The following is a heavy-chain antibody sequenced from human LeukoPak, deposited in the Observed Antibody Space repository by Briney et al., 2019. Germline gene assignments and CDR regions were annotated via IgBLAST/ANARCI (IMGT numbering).Heavy chain of an antibody. CDR3: ARDGYTPKTGSDYYFDY. D-gene: IGHD5-24*01. Sequence: ASVKVSCQASGYTFTSYYMHWVRQAPGQGLEWMGIINPSGGSTSYAQKFQGRVTMTRDTSTSTVYMELSSLRSEDTAVYYCARDGYTPKTGSDYYFDYWGQGTLVTVSS. CDR1: GYTFTSYY. V-gene: IGHV1-46*01. J-gene: IGHJ4*02. CDR2: INPSGGST.